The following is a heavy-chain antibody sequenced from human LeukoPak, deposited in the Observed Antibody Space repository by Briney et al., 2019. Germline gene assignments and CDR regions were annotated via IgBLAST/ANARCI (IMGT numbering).Heavy chain of an antibody. Sequence: GGSLRLSCATSGFSFGSYAMSWVRQAPGKGLEWVSSISGSGMLTYYADSVKGRFTISRDNSKNTLYLQMSSLRAEDTATFYCGKYYYDSGGRGNDAFDVWGQGTLVTVSS. V-gene: IGHV3-23*01. CDR2: ISGSGMLT. D-gene: IGHD3-22*01. J-gene: IGHJ3*01. CDR3: GKYYYDSGGRGNDAFDV. CDR1: GFSFGSYA.